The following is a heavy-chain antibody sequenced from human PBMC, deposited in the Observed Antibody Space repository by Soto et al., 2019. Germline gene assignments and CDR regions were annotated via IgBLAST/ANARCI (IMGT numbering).Heavy chain of an antibody. CDR2: IYYSGST. J-gene: IGHJ2*01. CDR3: ARDDSSGYSFDL. Sequence: QVQLQESGPGLVKPSQTLSLTCTVSGGSISSGGYYWSWIRQHPGKGLEWIGCIYYSGSTYYNPSLKSRVTISVDTSKNQFSLKLSSVTAADTAVYYCARDDSSGYSFDLWGRGTLVTVSS. D-gene: IGHD3-22*01. CDR1: GGSISSGGYY. V-gene: IGHV4-31*03.